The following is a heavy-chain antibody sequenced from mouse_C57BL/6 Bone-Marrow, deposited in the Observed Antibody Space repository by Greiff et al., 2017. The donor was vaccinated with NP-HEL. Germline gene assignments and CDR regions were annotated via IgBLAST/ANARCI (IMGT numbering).Heavy chain of an antibody. J-gene: IGHJ4*01. D-gene: IGHD1-1*01. CDR2: IWSDGST. Sequence: VQLQQSGPGLVAPSQSLSITCTVSGFSLTSYGVHWVRQPPGKGLEWLVVIWSDGSTTYNSALKSRLSISKDNSKSQVFLKMNSLQTDDTAMYYCARHLVATRDYAMDYWGQGTSVTVSS. V-gene: IGHV2-6-1*01. CDR1: GFSLTSYG. CDR3: ARHLVATRDYAMDY.